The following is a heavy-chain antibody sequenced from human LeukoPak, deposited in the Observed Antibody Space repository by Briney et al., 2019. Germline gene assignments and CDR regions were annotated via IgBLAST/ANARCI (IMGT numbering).Heavy chain of an antibody. CDR3: TTDRIVAVGPQFDY. CDR2: TKSKTDGGTT. CDR1: GFTFNNAW. J-gene: IGHJ4*02. Sequence: GGSLRLSCVDSGFTFNNAWMSWVRQAPGKGLEWVARTKSKTDGGTTDYAAPVKGRFTVSRDDSKSTLYLQMNSLKAEDTAMYYCTTDRIVAVGPQFDYWGQGTLVTVSS. D-gene: IGHD6-13*01. V-gene: IGHV3-15*01.